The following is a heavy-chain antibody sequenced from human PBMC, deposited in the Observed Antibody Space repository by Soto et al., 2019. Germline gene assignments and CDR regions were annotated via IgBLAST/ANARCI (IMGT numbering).Heavy chain of an antibody. CDR1: GYTFTGYY. Sequence: GASVKVSCKASGYTFTGYYMHWVRQAPGQGLEWMGWINPNSGGTNYAQKFQGWVTMTRDTSISTAYMELSRLRSDDTAVYYCARGIFGYSSRKRAQDYGMDVWGQGTTVTVSS. D-gene: IGHD6-13*01. CDR3: ARGIFGYSSRKRAQDYGMDV. V-gene: IGHV1-2*04. J-gene: IGHJ6*02. CDR2: INPNSGGT.